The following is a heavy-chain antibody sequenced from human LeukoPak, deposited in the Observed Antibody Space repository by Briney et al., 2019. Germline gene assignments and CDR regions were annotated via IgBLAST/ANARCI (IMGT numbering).Heavy chain of an antibody. J-gene: IGHJ4*02. V-gene: IGHV4-30-2*01. D-gene: IGHD1-14*01. CDR1: GGSISSGGYY. CDR2: IYHSGST. Sequence: SQTLSLTCTVSGGSISSGGYYWSWIRQPPGKGLEWIGYIYHSGSTYYNPSLKSRVTISVDRSKNQFSLKLSSVTAADTAVYYCASTSTGTTFLDYWGQGTLVTVSS. CDR3: ASTSTGTTFLDY.